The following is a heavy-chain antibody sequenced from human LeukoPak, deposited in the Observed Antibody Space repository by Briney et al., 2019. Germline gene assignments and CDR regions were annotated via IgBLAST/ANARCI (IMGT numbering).Heavy chain of an antibody. CDR2: ISYDGSNK. D-gene: IGHD1-1*01. CDR3: AKVGSDV. J-gene: IGHJ4*02. CDR1: GFTFSSYG. V-gene: IGHV3-30*18. Sequence: GGSLRLSCAASGFTFSSYGMHWVRQAPGKGLEWVAVISYDGSNKYYADSVKGRFTISRDNSKNTLYLQMNSLRAEDTAVYYFAKVGSDVWGQGTLVTVSS.